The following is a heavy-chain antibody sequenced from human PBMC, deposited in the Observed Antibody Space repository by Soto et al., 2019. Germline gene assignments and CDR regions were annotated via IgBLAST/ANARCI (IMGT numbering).Heavy chain of an antibody. CDR3: AKDRGCSSGWYYTSFDY. V-gene: IGHV3-30*18. J-gene: IGHJ4*02. CDR1: GFTFSSYG. Sequence: PGGSLRLSCAASGFTFSSYGMHWVRQAPGKGLEWVAVISYDGSNKYYADSVKGRFTISRDNSKNTLYLQMNSLRAEDTAVYYCAKDRGCSSGWYYTSFDYWGQGTLVTVSS. D-gene: IGHD6-19*01. CDR2: ISYDGSNK.